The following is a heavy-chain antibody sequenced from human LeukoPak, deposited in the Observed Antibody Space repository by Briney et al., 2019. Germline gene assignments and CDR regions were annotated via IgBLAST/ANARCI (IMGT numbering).Heavy chain of an antibody. J-gene: IGHJ4*02. D-gene: IGHD3-10*01. CDR1: GFTFSRYA. V-gene: IGHV3-30-3*01. CDR2: ISYDGSNE. Sequence: GGSLRLSCAASGFTFSRYAMHWVRQAPGKGLEWVAVISYDGSNEYYADSVKGRFTISRDSSENTLYLQMNSLRVEDTAVYYCARVGYYSSGPFSYFDYWGQGTLDSVSS. CDR3: ARVGYYSSGPFSYFDY.